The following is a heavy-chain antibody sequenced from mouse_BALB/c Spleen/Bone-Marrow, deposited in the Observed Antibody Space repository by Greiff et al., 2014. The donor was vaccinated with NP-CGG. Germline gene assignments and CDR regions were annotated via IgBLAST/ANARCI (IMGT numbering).Heavy chain of an antibody. Sequence: EVKVVESGGGLVKPGGSLKLSCAASGFTFSGYAMSWVRQTPEKRLEWVATISSSGSYTYYPDSVKGRFTISRDNAKNTLYLQMSSLRSEDTAMYYCASLTGRDYWGQGTTLTVSA. CDR2: ISSSGSYT. D-gene: IGHD4-1*01. V-gene: IGHV5-9-3*01. CDR1: GFTFSGYA. CDR3: ASLTGRDY. J-gene: IGHJ2*01.